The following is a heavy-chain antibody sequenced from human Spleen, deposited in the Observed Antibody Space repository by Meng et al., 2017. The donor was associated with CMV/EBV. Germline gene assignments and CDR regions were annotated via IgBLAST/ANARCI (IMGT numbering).Heavy chain of an antibody. V-gene: IGHV1-2*02. J-gene: IGHJ6*02. CDR3: ARGGADNIVPTIDYYGLDV. D-gene: IGHD5-12*01. CDR2: INPNRGGT. Sequence: ASVKVSCKASGYTFTSYDINWVRQAPGQGLEWMGWINPNRGGTNYAQKFQGRVTLTRDTSISSGYMELSRLRSDDTAVYYCARGGADNIVPTIDYYGLDVWGQGTTVTVS. CDR1: GYTFTSYD.